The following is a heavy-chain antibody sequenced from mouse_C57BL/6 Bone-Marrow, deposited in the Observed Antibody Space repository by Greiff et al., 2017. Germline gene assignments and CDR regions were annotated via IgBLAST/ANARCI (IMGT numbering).Heavy chain of an antibody. V-gene: IGHV1-50*01. CDR3: ARHYYGSSDDY. J-gene: IGHJ2*01. Sequence: QSCKASGYTFTSYWMQWVKQRPGQGLEWIGEIDPSDSYTNYNQKFKGKATLTVDTSSSTAYMQRSSLTSEDSAVYYCARHYYGSSDDYWGQGTTLTVSS. D-gene: IGHD1-1*01. CDR2: IDPSDSYT. CDR1: GYTFTSYW.